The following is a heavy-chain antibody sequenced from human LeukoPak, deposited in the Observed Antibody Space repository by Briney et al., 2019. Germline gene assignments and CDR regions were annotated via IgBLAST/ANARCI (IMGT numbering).Heavy chain of an antibody. J-gene: IGHJ4*02. CDR2: LSAYNGNT. CDR1: GYTFTSYG. D-gene: IGHD6-13*01. V-gene: IGHV1-18*01. CDR3: ARARGLPAAARGDY. Sequence: GSVKVSCKASGYTFTSYGISWVRQAPGQGLEWMGWLSAYNGNTNYAQKLQGRVTMTTDTSTSTAYMELRSLRSDDTAVYYCARARGLPAAARGDYWGQGTLVTVSS.